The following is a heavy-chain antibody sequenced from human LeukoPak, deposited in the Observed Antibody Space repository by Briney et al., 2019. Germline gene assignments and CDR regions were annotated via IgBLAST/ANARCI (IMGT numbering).Heavy chain of an antibody. CDR2: IFSSGKS. CDR3: AGNRDALGDINWFDP. V-gene: IGHV4-59*11. J-gene: IGHJ5*02. D-gene: IGHD5-24*01. Sequence: SETLSLTCTVSGDSINSHYWNWIRQPPGKGLEWIGYIFSSGKSNYNHSLKSRVAISVDTSKNQFSLKLGSVTAADTAVYYCAGNRDALGDINWFDPWGQGTLVTVSS. CDR1: GDSINSHY.